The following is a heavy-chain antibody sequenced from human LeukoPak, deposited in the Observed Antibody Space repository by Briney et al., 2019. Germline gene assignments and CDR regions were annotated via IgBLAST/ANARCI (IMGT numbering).Heavy chain of an antibody. V-gene: IGHV4-39*01. D-gene: IGHD1-26*01. CDR2: IYYSGST. CDR1: GGSISSSSYY. CDR3: ARHLRGATIYFDY. Sequence: SETLSLTCTVSGGSISSSSYYWGWIRQPPGKGLEWIGSIYYSGSTYYNPSLKSRVTISVDTSKNQFSLKLSSVTAADTAIYYCARHLRGATIYFDYWGQGTLVTVSS. J-gene: IGHJ4*02.